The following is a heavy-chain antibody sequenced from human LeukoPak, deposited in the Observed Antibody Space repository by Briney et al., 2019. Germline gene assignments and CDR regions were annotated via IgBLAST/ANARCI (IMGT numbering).Heavy chain of an antibody. J-gene: IGHJ4*02. D-gene: IGHD5-12*01. Sequence: ASVKVSCKASGYTFTHHSISWVRQAPGQGLEWMGWISAYNGDTNYAQKFRGRVTMTTDTSTTTAYMELRSLRSDDTAVYYCAREYSAFDYWGQGTLVTVSS. CDR1: GYTFTHHS. CDR3: AREYSAFDY. CDR2: ISAYNGDT. V-gene: IGHV1-18*01.